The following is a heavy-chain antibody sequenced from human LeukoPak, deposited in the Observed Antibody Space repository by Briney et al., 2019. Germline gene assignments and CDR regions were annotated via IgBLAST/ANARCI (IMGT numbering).Heavy chain of an antibody. Sequence: PSETLSLTCTLSGGSIISSSYYWGWIRQAPGKGLEWIGSIYYSGKTYYNPALMSRVTMSVDTSKDQFSLRLTSVTAADTAVYYCANLYGSGYWGQGTLVTVSS. D-gene: IGHD3-10*01. CDR2: IYYSGKT. J-gene: IGHJ4*02. V-gene: IGHV4-39*07. CDR3: ANLYGSGY. CDR1: GGSIISSSYY.